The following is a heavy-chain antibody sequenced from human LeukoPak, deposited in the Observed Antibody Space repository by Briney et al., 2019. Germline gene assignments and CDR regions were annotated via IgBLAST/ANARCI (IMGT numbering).Heavy chain of an antibody. V-gene: IGHV1-2*02. Sequence: ASVKVSCKASGYTFTGYYMHWVRQAPGQGLEWMGWINPNSGGTNYAQKFQGRVTMTRDTSISTAYMELSRLRSDDTAVYYCARKYSSSWYPPDYWGQGTLVTVSS. CDR1: GYTFTGYY. D-gene: IGHD6-13*01. CDR3: ARKYSSSWYPPDY. J-gene: IGHJ4*02. CDR2: INPNSGGT.